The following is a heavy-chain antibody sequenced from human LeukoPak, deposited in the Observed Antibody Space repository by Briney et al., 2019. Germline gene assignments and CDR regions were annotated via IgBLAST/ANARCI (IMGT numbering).Heavy chain of an antibody. Sequence: GGSLRLSCAASGFSFSSHWMSWVRQAPGKGLEWVANIKEDGSEKYYVDSVKGRFTISRDNAKNSLYLQLNSLRAEDTAVYYCARDWLMGVPYDAFDIWGQGTMVTVSS. CDR2: IKEDGSEK. D-gene: IGHD3-10*01. CDR3: ARDWLMGVPYDAFDI. CDR1: GFSFSSHW. V-gene: IGHV3-7*01. J-gene: IGHJ3*02.